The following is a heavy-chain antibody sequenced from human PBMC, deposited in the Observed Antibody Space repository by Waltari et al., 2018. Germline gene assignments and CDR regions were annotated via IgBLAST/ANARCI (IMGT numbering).Heavy chain of an antibody. CDR2: INGDGGNT. J-gene: IGHJ5*02. CDR1: GFTFTSHW. V-gene: IGHV3-74*01. CDR3: AGGPQSGASSAWYGWFDP. D-gene: IGHD6-13*01. Sequence: EVQLVESGGNLVQPGGSLRLACAASGFTFTSHWMHWVRQAPGKGLVWVAPINGDGGNTRSADSGEGRFTTSRYNAKNTLYLEMNSLRAEDTAVYFCAGGPQSGASSAWYGWFDPWGQGTLVTVAS.